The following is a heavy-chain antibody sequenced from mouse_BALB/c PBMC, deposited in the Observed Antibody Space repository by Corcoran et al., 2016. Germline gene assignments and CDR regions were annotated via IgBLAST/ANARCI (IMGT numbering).Heavy chain of an antibody. CDR3: AREAGISGKAGWFDP. J-gene: IGHJ2*01. CDR1: GFIVSSSV. D-gene: IGHD1-1*02. CDR2: CSVDRNSK. Sequence: SGFIVSSSVIQWVRQAPGKGLKCVALCSVDRNSKQFADSVTGRLTISKYTSKNTVSLEMSSLKIDDTGVYYCAREAGISGKAGWFDPWG. V-gene: IGHV5-17*02.